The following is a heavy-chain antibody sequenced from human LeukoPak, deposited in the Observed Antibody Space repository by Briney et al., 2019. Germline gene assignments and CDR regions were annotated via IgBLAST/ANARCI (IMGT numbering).Heavy chain of an antibody. CDR1: GFTFSSYA. V-gene: IGHV3-23*01. CDR3: ARREYYYDSSGYYSSDY. D-gene: IGHD3-22*01. Sequence: GASLRLSCAASGFTFSSYAMTWVRQAPGKGLEWVSTISGSGGSTYYADSVKGRFTISRDNSKNTLYLQMNSLRAEDTAVYYCARREYYYDSSGYYSSDYWGQGTLVTVSS. J-gene: IGHJ4*02. CDR2: ISGSGGST.